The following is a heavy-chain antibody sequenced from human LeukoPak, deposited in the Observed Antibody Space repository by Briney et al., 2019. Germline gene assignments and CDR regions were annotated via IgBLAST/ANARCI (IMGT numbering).Heavy chain of an antibody. CDR1: EYTFTGYY. Sequence: GASVKVSCKTSEYTFTGYYMHWVRLAPGQGLEWMGWINPNSGGTIYAQNFQGRVTMTRDTSISTAYMELSRLRSDDTAVYYCARDLSYFGSGSYYFDYWGQGTLVTVSS. J-gene: IGHJ4*02. CDR2: INPNSGGT. CDR3: ARDLSYFGSGSYYFDY. D-gene: IGHD3-10*01. V-gene: IGHV1-2*02.